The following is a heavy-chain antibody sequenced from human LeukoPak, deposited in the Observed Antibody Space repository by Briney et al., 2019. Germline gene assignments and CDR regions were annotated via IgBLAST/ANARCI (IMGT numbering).Heavy chain of an antibody. D-gene: IGHD3-22*01. CDR2: ISWNSGSI. V-gene: IGHV3-9*01. CDR3: AKDIYYDSSGSFDY. J-gene: IGHJ4*02. Sequence: GGSLRLSCAASGFTFSSYWMSWVRQAPGKGLEWVSGISWNSGSIGYADSVKGRFTISRDNAKNSLYLQMNSLRAEDTALYYCAKDIYYDSSGSFDYWGQGTLVTVSS. CDR1: GFTFSSYW.